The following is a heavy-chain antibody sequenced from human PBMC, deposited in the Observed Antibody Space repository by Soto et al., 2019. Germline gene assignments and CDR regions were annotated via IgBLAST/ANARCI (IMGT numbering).Heavy chain of an antibody. J-gene: IGHJ6*02. CDR2: IYYSGST. D-gene: IGHD3-9*01. V-gene: IGHV4-59*01. Sequence: LSLTCTVSGGSISSYYWSWIRQPPGKGLEWIGYIYYSGSTNYNPSLKSRVTISVDTSKNQFSLKLSSVTAADTAVYYCARSPWYYDILTGRGPRKDGMDVWGQGTTVTAP. CDR1: GGSISSYY. CDR3: ARSPWYYDILTGRGPRKDGMDV.